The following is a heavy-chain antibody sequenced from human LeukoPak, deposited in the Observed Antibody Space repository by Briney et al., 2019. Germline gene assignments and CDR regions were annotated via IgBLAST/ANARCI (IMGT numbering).Heavy chain of an antibody. CDR3: AKDTEPPSGYCSSTSCLTFDY. CDR1: GFTFSSYA. CDR2: ISGSGGST. D-gene: IGHD2-2*03. Sequence: PGGSLRLSCAASGFTFSSYAMSWVRQAPGKGLEWVSAISGSGGSTYYADSVKGRFTISRDNSKNTLYLQMNSLRAEDTAVYYCAKDTEPPSGYCSSTSCLTFDYWGQGTLVTVSS. V-gene: IGHV3-23*01. J-gene: IGHJ4*02.